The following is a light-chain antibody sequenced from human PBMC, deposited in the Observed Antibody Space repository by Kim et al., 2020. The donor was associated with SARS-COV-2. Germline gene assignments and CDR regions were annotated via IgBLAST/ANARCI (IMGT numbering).Light chain of an antibody. V-gene: IGLV1-47*01. CDR1: SSNIGSNS. Sequence: GQRFTNSCSGSSSNIGSNSVNWYQQLPESAPKFLIYRNNQRPSGVPDRFSGSKSGTSASLAISGLRSEDEADYYCAAWDGSLSGVVFGGGTQLTVL. CDR3: AAWDGSLSGVV. J-gene: IGLJ2*01. CDR2: RNN.